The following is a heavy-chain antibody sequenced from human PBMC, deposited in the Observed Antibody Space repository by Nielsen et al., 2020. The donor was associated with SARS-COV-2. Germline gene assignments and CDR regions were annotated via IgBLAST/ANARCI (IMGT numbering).Heavy chain of an antibody. J-gene: IGHJ4*02. CDR3: AKESLWLGTFDY. D-gene: IGHD6-19*01. CDR1: GFTFSSYV. V-gene: IGHV3-30*18. Sequence: GESLNISCAASGFTFSSYVMHWVRQAPGKGLEWVAVISYDGSNKYYADSVKGRFTISRDNSKNTLYLQMNSLRAEDTAVYYCAKESLWLGTFDYWGQGTLVTVSS. CDR2: ISYDGSNK.